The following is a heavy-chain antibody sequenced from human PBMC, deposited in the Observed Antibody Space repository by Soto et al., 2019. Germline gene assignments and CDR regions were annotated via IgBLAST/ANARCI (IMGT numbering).Heavy chain of an antibody. CDR1: GGSVSSGSYY. J-gene: IGHJ1*01. CDR3: ARGNYYDSSGYYPPYFQH. D-gene: IGHD3-22*01. Sequence: KTSETLSLTSTVSGGSVSSGSYYWSWIRQHPGKGLGWIGYIFYSGSTNYNPSLKSRVTISVDTSKKQFSLRLTSVTAADTAVYYCARGNYYDSSGYYPPYFQHWGQGTLVTVSS. CDR2: IFYSGST. V-gene: IGHV4-61*01.